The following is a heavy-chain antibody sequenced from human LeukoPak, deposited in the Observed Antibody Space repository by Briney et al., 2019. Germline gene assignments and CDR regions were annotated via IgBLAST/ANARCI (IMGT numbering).Heavy chain of an antibody. CDR1: GFIFNSYW. J-gene: IGHJ4*02. Sequence: GGSLRLSCAASGFIFNSYWMNWLRQAPGKGLEWVANVDQDGSEKYYVDSVKGRFTISRDNAKNSLYLQVNNLRAGDTAVYYCARGPNSNWSGLDFWGQGTLLTVSS. D-gene: IGHD6-6*01. V-gene: IGHV3-7*01. CDR2: VDQDGSEK. CDR3: ARGPNSNWSGLDF.